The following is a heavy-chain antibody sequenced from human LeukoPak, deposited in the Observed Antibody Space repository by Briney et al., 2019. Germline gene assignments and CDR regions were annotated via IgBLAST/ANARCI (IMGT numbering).Heavy chain of an antibody. Sequence: ASVKVSXKASGYTFTSYDINRVRQATGQGLEWMGWMNPNSGNTGYAQKFQGRVTITRNTSISTAYMELSSLRSEDTAVYYCARGVITNFGVVIKGYYYMDVWGKGTTVTVSS. CDR2: MNPNSGNT. J-gene: IGHJ6*03. D-gene: IGHD3-3*01. V-gene: IGHV1-8*03. CDR1: GYTFTSYD. CDR3: ARGVITNFGVVIKGYYYMDV.